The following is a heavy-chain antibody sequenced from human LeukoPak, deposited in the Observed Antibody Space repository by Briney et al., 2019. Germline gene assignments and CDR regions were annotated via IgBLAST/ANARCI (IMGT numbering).Heavy chain of an antibody. CDR3: ARHWTEDSSGYYPFDI. CDR2: IYYSGST. V-gene: IGHV4-59*08. J-gene: IGHJ3*02. CDR1: GGSISSYY. Sequence: KPSETLSLTCTVSGGSISSYYWSWIRPPPGKGLEWIGYIYYSGSTNYNPSLKSRVAISVDTSKNQFSLKLSSVTAADTAVYYCARHWTEDSSGYYPFDIWGQGTMVTVSS. D-gene: IGHD3-22*01.